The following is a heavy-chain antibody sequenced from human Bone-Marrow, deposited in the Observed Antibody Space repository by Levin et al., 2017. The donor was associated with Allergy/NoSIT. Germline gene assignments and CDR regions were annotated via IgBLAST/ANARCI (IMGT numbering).Heavy chain of an antibody. J-gene: IGHJ3*02. Sequence: SCEASGFTFSSYEMYWVRQAPRKGLEWVSYIDSSVTTIYYADSVKGRFTISRDNSKNSLYLQMNSLRAEDTAVYYCTRNNREYDAFDIWGQGTMVTVSS. CDR2: IDSSVTTI. CDR3: TRNNREYDAFDI. D-gene: IGHD1/OR15-1a*01. CDR1: GFTFSSYE. V-gene: IGHV3-48*03.